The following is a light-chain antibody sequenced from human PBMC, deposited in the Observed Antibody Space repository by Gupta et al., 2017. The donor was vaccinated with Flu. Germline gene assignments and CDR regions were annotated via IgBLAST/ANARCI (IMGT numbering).Light chain of an antibody. CDR2: EGS. CDR1: SSDVGSYHL. Sequence: QSALTQPASVSGSPGQSITISCTGTSSDVGSYHLVSWYQQHPAKAHMLLIYEGSRRPAGVSSRFSGSKSGTTASLTISGLQAEDAADYYCSSYAGSSTKVFGTGTKLTVL. J-gene: IGLJ1*01. V-gene: IGLV2-23*01. CDR3: SSYAGSSTKV.